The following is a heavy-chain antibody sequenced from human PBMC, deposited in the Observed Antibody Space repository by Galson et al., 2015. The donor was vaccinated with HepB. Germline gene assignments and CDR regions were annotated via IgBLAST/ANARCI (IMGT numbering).Heavy chain of an antibody. CDR2: IWYDGSNK. V-gene: IGHV3-33*01. CDR1: GFTFSDYG. D-gene: IGHD4-17*01. Sequence: SLRLSCAASGFTFSDYGMHWVRQAPGKGLEWLAVIWYDGSNKYYADSLKGRLTISRDNSKNTLYLQMNSLRDEDTAVYYCAREGMTAVTNFDYWGQGTLVTVSS. J-gene: IGHJ4*02. CDR3: AREGMTAVTNFDY.